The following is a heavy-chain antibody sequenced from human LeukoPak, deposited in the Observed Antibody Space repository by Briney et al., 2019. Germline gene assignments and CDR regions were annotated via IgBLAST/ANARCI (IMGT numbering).Heavy chain of an antibody. V-gene: IGHV3-23*01. J-gene: IGHJ4*02. CDR2: ISGSGGSK. CDR3: AKEGLQRDHWSPGARFDY. Sequence: GGSLRLSCAASGFTFSSYGMSWVRQAPGRGLEWVSAISGSGGSKYYADSVKGRFTISRDNSKNTLYLPMNSVRAEDTAVYYCAKEGLQRDHWSPGARFDYWGQGTLLSVSS. D-gene: IGHD2-8*02. CDR1: GFTFSSYG.